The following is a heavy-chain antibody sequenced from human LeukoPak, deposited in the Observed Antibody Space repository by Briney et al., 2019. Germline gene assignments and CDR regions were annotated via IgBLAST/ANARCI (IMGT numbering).Heavy chain of an antibody. CDR1: GGTFSSYA. CDR2: IIPIFGTA. V-gene: IGHV1-69*01. D-gene: IGHD3-3*01. J-gene: IGHJ5*02. CDR3: ARGVLRFLEWLRNPPPGWFDP. Sequence: SVKVSCKASGGTFSSYAISWVRQAPGQGLEWMGGIIPIFGTANYAQKFQGRVTITADESTSTAYMELSSLRSEDTAVYYCARGVLRFLEWLRNPPPGWFDPWRQGTLVTVSS.